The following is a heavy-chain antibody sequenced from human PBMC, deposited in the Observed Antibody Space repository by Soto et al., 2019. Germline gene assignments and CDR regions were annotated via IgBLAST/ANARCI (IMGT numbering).Heavy chain of an antibody. CDR1: GGSFSGYD. J-gene: IGHJ4*02. D-gene: IGHD2-2*02. V-gene: IGHV4-34*01. Sequence: PSETLSLTCAVYGGSFSGYDWCWIRQPPGKGLEWIGEINHSGSTNYNPSLKSRVTISVDTSKNQFSLKLSSVTAADTAVYYCARGRRRYCSGTSCYKKGDYFDYWGQGTLVTVSS. CDR3: ARGRRRYCSGTSCYKKGDYFDY. CDR2: INHSGST.